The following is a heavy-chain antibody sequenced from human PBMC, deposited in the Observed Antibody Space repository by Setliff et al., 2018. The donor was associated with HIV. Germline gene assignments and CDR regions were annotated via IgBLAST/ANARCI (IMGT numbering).Heavy chain of an antibody. CDR3: ARDREYYYDNSGSPSFDY. D-gene: IGHD3-22*01. CDR1: GHTFISYH. V-gene: IGHV1-69*10. J-gene: IGHJ4*02. CDR2: IIPILGIA. Sequence: SVKVSCKAPGHTFISYHIHWVRQAPGQGLEWMGGIIPILGIANYAQKFQGRVTITADKSTSTAYMELSSLRSEDTAVYYCARDREYYYDNSGSPSFDYWGQGTLVTVSS.